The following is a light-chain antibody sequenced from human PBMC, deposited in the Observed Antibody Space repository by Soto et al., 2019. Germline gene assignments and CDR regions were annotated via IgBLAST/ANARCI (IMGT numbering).Light chain of an antibody. Sequence: DIVMTQTPLSSPVTLGQAASISCRSSQSLVHNDGNTYLSWFQQRPGQPPKLLIYWASTRESGVPDRFSGSGSGTEFTLTISSLQPDDFATYYCQHYNSYSLTSRGGTKVDIK. V-gene: IGKV2-24*01. CDR2: WAS. CDR3: QHYNSYSLT. CDR1: QSLVHNDGNTY. J-gene: IGKJ4*01.